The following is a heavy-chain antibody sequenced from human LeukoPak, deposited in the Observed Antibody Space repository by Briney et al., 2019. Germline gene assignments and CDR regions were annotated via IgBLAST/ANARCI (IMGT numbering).Heavy chain of an antibody. Sequence: SETLSLTCTVSTGAMNRGAYYWSWIRQPPGQGLEWLGYIYRSGDTYYSPSLESRVTISLDRSVNQFSLRLTSVTAADTAVYYCARLSAPHVGVGNNHYYHSNSRISVVYFDYWGQGTLVTVSS. V-gene: IGHV4-30-2*01. CDR2: IYRSGDT. D-gene: IGHD3-22*01. J-gene: IGHJ4*02. CDR1: TGAMNRGAYY. CDR3: ARLSAPHVGVGNNHYYHSNSRISVVYFDY.